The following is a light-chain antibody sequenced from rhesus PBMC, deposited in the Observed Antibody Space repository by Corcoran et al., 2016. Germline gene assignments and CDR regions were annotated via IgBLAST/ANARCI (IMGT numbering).Light chain of an antibody. Sequence: DIQMTQSPSSLSASVGDTVTITCRASQGISSYLNWFPQKPGKAPKLLIYAASSLESGVPSRFSGSGSGTEFARTISSLQPEDFAAYYCLQHNSYPLTFGGGTKVEIK. CDR3: LQHNSYPLT. J-gene: IGKJ4*01. CDR1: QGISSY. V-gene: IGKV1-28*01. CDR2: AAS.